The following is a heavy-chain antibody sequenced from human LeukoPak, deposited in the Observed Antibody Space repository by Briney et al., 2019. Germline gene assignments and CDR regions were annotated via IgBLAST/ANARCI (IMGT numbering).Heavy chain of an antibody. Sequence: SETLSLTCTVSGGSISSGSYYWSWSRQPAGKGLEWIGRIYTSGSTNYNPSLKSRVTISVDTSKNQFSLKLSSVTAADTAVYYCARHRAYPIVVVPAATDYIDYWGQGTLVTVSS. CDR1: GGSISSGSYY. V-gene: IGHV4-61*02. D-gene: IGHD2-2*01. CDR2: IYTSGST. J-gene: IGHJ4*02. CDR3: ARHRAYPIVVVPAATDYIDY.